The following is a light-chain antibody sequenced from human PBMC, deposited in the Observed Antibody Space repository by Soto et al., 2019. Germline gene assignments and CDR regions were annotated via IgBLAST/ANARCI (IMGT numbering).Light chain of an antibody. V-gene: IGKV1-5*01. CDR1: QSISEF. CDR3: QQYSTYPWT. Sequence: DIQMTQSPSTLSASVGDTVTISCRANQSISEFLAWYQQKPGKAPKLLIYDAFGLEKGVPSRFGGSGSGTEFTLTINSLQPDDLGTYYCQQYSTYPWTFGQGTKVDFK. CDR2: DAF. J-gene: IGKJ1*01.